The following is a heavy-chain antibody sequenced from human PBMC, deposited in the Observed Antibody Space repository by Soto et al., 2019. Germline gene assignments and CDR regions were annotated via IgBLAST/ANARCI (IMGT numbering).Heavy chain of an antibody. V-gene: IGHV1-69*01. CDR3: AKALTMASPNWFDP. D-gene: IGHD3-10*01. CDR1: GGQFSTYA. CDR2: IIPIFGTA. Sequence: QLVQSGAEVKKPGSSVKVSCKASGGQFSTYAISWVRQAPGQGLEWMGGIIPIFGTANYAQRFLGRVTLSADDSTSTAYMELRSLTSDDTAVYYCAKALTMASPNWFDPWGQGTQVTVSS. J-gene: IGHJ5*02.